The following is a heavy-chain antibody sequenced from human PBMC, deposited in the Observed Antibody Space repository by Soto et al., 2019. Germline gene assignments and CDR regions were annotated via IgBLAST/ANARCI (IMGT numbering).Heavy chain of an antibody. J-gene: IGHJ6*03. Sequence: EVQLLESGGGLVQPGGSLRLSCAASGFTFSSYAMSWVRQAPGKGLEWVSAISGSGGSTYYADSVRGRFTISRDNSKNTLYLQMNSLRAEDTAVYYCAKAPAADNYYYMDVWGKGTTVTVSS. CDR1: GFTFSSYA. CDR3: AKAPAADNYYYMDV. CDR2: ISGSGGST. V-gene: IGHV3-23*01. D-gene: IGHD6-13*01.